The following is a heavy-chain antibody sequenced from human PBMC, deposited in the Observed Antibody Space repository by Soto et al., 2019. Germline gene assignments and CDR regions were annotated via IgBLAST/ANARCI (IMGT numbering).Heavy chain of an antibody. CDR2: ISNSGADT. CDR1: GFTFSSYA. V-gene: IGHV3-23*01. D-gene: IGHD3-10*01. CDR3: AKNRGRWFVDY. J-gene: IGHJ4*02. Sequence: EVQLLESGGGLVQPGGSLRLSCAASGFTFSSYAMSWVRQAPGKGLEWVSSISNSGADTYYADSVKGRFTISRDNSENTLYLQMNSLRADDTAVYYCAKNRGRWFVDYWGQGTLVTVSS.